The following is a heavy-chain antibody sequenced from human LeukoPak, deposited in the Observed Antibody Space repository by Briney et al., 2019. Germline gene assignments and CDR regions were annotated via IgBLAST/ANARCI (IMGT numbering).Heavy chain of an antibody. J-gene: IGHJ4*02. D-gene: IGHD3-16*02. V-gene: IGHV4-59*01. CDR1: GGSISSYY. CDR2: IYYSGST. CDR3: AGAYYDYVWGSYRFDY. Sequence: PSETLSLTCTVSGGSISSYYWSWIRQPPGKGPEWIGYIYYSGSTNYNPSLKSRVTISVDTSKNQFSLKLSSVTAADTAVYYCAGAYYDYVWGSYRFDYWGQGTLVTVSS.